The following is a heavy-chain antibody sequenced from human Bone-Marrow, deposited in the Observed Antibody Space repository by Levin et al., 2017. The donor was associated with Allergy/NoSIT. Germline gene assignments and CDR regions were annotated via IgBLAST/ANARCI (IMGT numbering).Heavy chain of an antibody. V-gene: IGHV3-7*01. D-gene: IGHD2-8*01. Sequence: ETLSLTCAASGFTFSSYWMSWVRQAPGKGLEWVANIKQDGSEKYYVDSVKGRFTISRDNAKNSLYLQMNSLRAEDTAVYYCAREIVLSDYWGQGTLVTVSS. CDR1: GFTFSSYW. CDR2: IKQDGSEK. CDR3: AREIVLSDY. J-gene: IGHJ4*02.